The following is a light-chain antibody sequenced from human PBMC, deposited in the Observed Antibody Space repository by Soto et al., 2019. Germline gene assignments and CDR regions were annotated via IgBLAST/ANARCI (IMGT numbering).Light chain of an antibody. CDR1: ENVYGN. CDR2: DAY. Sequence: EIVMTQSPATLSVSPGERATLSCRASENVYGNVAWYQQKPGQAPSLLIYDAYTRATDIPARFSGSGSGTEFTLTISSLESADCAIYFCQHGRSFGQGTKVEIK. V-gene: IGKV3-15*01. CDR3: QHGRS. J-gene: IGKJ1*01.